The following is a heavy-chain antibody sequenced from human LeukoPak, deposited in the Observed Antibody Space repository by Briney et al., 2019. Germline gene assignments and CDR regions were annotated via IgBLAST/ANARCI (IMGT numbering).Heavy chain of an antibody. CDR1: GGSISSYY. Sequence: PSETLSLTCTVSGGSISSYYWSWIRQPPGKGLEWIGYIYYSGSTNYNPSLKSRVTISVDTSKNQFSLKLSSVTAADTAVYYCARGRGYNYNLYYFDYWGQGTLVTVSS. J-gene: IGHJ4*02. CDR3: ARGRGYNYNLYYFDY. D-gene: IGHD5-24*01. CDR2: IYYSGST. V-gene: IGHV4-59*01.